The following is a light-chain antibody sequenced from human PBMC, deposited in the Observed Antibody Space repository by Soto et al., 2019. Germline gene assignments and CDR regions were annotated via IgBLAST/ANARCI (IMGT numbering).Light chain of an antibody. CDR3: FSYTSSTAYV. CDR2: EVS. CDR1: SSDGPCYNH. V-gene: IGLV2-14*01. J-gene: IGLJ1*01. Sequence: QSWLTQPASVSGSPGQSITISCTRTSSDGPCYNHVSWYQLHPGKAPTLMLYEVSNRPSGVSNRFSGSKYGNTASLTLPGLQAEDQADYYCFSYTSSTAYVFGTGTKVTVL.